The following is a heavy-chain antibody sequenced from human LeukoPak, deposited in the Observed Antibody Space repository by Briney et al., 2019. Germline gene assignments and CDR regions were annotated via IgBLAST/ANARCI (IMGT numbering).Heavy chain of an antibody. CDR3: AGLGMATIYWGGFDY. V-gene: IGHV4-59*01. Sequence: SETLSLTCTVSGGSISSYYWSWIRQPPGKGLEWIGYIYYSGSTNYNPSLKSRVTISVDTSKNQFSLKLSSVTAADTAVYYCAGLGMATIYWGGFDYWGQGTLVTVSS. D-gene: IGHD5-24*01. CDR2: IYYSGST. CDR1: GGSISSYY. J-gene: IGHJ4*02.